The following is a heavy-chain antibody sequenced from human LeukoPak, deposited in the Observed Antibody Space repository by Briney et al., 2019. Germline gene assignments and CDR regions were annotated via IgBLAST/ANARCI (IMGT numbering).Heavy chain of an antibody. V-gene: IGHV3-33*08. J-gene: IGHJ3*02. CDR3: AREGDPGYSIDAFDI. D-gene: IGHD5-18*01. CDR1: GFSFNNYG. CDR2: IWYDGSNK. Sequence: GGSLRLSCAVSGFSFNNYGMHWVRQAPGKGLEWVAVIWYDGSNKYYADSVKGRFTISRDNSKNTLYLQMNSLRAEDTAVYYCAREGDPGYSIDAFDIWGQGTMVTVSS.